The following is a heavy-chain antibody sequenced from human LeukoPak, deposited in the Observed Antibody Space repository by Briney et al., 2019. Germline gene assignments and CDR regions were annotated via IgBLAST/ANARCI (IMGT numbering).Heavy chain of an antibody. J-gene: IGHJ4*02. Sequence: GGSLRLSCAASGFTFSDYYMSWIRHAPGEGLEWVSYICSSGSIIYYAHPVEGRFTSSRDNSKNTMYLQMNSLRAEDTAVYYCARGGLRYFDWFTYFDYWGQGTLVTVSS. D-gene: IGHD3-9*01. CDR2: ICSSGSII. CDR1: GFTFSDYY. V-gene: IGHV3-11*04. CDR3: ARGGLRYFDWFTYFDY.